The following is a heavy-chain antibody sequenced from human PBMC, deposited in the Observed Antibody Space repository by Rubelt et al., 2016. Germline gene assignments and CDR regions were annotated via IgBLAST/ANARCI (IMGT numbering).Heavy chain of an antibody. J-gene: IGHJ4*02. V-gene: IGHV3-66*01. CDR1: GFTVSTNY. Sequence: VQLVESGGGVVQPGRSLRLSCAASGFTVSTNYMTWVRQAPGKGLEWVSLIYSSGTTSYADSVKGRFTISRDNAKNSLYLQMNSLGDEDTAVYYCARDFSSYSSSWYFDYWGQGTLVTVSS. CDR2: IYSSGTT. CDR3: ARDFSSYSSSWYFDY. D-gene: IGHD6-13*01.